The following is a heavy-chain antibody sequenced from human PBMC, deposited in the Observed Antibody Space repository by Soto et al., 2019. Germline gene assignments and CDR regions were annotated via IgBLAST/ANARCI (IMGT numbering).Heavy chain of an antibody. CDR3: AASAPPATNYYYAMDV. V-gene: IGHV4-61*01. Sequence: AETLCLTCTVSVGSVRSGSFSWRWIRRPPGKGLDWIGYFYDSGSTNYNLSLRSRVTISVDTSKNQFSLKLSSVTAADTAVYYCAASAPPATNYYYAMDVWGQGTTVTVSS. J-gene: IGHJ6*02. D-gene: IGHD5-12*01. CDR2: FYDSGST. CDR1: VGSVRSGSFS.